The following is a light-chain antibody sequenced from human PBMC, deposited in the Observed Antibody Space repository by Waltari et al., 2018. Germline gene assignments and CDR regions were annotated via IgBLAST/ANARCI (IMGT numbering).Light chain of an antibody. CDR2: WAS. CDR1: QRVLSSSNNKTY. V-gene: IGKV4-1*01. J-gene: IGKJ2*01. CDR3: RQCYTFPYT. Sequence: DIVLTQSTDSLAVSLGERATINCKSSQRVLSSSNNKTYVGWYQQRPGQPPKLLITWASTRESGVPDRFSGSGSGADFAHTSSGLQAEDVAVYYCRQCYTFPYTFGQGTKLEI.